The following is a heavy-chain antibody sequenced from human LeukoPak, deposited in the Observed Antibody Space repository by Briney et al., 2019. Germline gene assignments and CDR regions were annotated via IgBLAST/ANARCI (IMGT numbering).Heavy chain of an antibody. Sequence: PSETLSLTCTVSGASISSTSYYWGWIRQPPGRGLEWTGSSSYSGSAYYSPSLKSRVTISVDTSKNQFSLKLSSVTAADTAVYYCARGSGSSWYELASDAFDIWGQGTMVTVSS. CDR2: SSYSGSA. D-gene: IGHD6-13*01. V-gene: IGHV4-39*07. CDR3: ARGSGSSWYELASDAFDI. J-gene: IGHJ3*02. CDR1: GASISSTSYY.